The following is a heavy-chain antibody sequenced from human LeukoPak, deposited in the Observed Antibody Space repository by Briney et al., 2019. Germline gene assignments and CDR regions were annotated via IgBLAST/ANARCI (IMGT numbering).Heavy chain of an antibody. V-gene: IGHV4-61*02. CDR1: GVSISSGSYY. D-gene: IGHD3-3*01. CDR2: IYTSGST. J-gene: IGHJ5*02. Sequence: PSETLSLTCTVSGVSISSGSYYWSWIRQPAGKGLEWIGRIYTSGSTNYNPSLKSRVTISVDTSKNQFSLKLSSVTAADTAVYYCARGHYDFWIGSWFDPWGQGTLVTVSS. CDR3: ARGHYDFWIGSWFDP.